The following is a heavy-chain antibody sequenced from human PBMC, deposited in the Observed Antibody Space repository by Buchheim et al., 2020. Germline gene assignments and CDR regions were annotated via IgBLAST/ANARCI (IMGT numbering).Heavy chain of an antibody. CDR3: ARTDCGTTHCKHLQY. Sequence: QVQLVESGGGVVQPGRSLRLSCAASGFTFSTYAMHWVRQAPGKGLEWLAVISDDGTINYYTDAVKGRFTISRDNSKNKVYLQVDSLTTEDTAAYYCARTDCGTTHCKHLQYWGLGTL. CDR2: ISDDGTIN. D-gene: IGHD2-21*01. J-gene: IGHJ4*02. CDR1: GFTFSTYA. V-gene: IGHV3-30*03.